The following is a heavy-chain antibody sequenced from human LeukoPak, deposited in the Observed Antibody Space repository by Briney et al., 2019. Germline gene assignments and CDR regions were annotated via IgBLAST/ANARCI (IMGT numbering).Heavy chain of an antibody. J-gene: IGHJ4*02. D-gene: IGHD1-26*01. CDR1: GFTFSSYG. Sequence: GGSLRLSCAAPGFTFSSYGMHWVRQAPGKGLEWVTFISYDGNNRKYADSVAGRFTISRDNSKNTLYLEMNSVRPEDTALYYCVRKIGSPPSPGHFDYWGQGTLVTVSS. CDR2: ISYDGNNR. CDR3: VRKIGSPPSPGHFDY. V-gene: IGHV3-30*03.